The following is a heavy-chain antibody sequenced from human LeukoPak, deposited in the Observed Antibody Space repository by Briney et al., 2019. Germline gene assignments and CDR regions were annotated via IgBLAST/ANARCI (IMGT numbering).Heavy chain of an antibody. CDR2: INAGNGNT. CDR1: GGTFSSYA. Sequence: GASVKVSCKASGGTFSSYAISWVRQAPGQRLEWMGWINAGNGNTKYSQKFQGRVTITRDTSASTAYMELSSPRSEDTAVYYCARGVHSSSWYWPYYFDYWGQGTLVTVSS. J-gene: IGHJ4*02. V-gene: IGHV1-3*01. CDR3: ARGVHSSSWYWPYYFDY. D-gene: IGHD6-13*01.